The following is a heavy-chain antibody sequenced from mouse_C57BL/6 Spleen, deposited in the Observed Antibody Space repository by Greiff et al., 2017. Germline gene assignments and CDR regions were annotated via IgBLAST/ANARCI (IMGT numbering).Heavy chain of an antibody. CDR3: ARGGIYYDYDGGDFDY. D-gene: IGHD2-4*01. V-gene: IGHV1-39*01. CDR1: GYSFTDYN. CDR2: IYPNYGTT. Sequence: VQLQESGPELVKPGASVKISCKASGYSFTDYNMNWVKQSHGKSLEWIGVIYPNYGTTSYNQKFKGKATLTVDQSSSTAYMQLSSLTSEDSAVXYCARGGIYYDYDGGDFDYWGQGTTLTVSS. J-gene: IGHJ2*01.